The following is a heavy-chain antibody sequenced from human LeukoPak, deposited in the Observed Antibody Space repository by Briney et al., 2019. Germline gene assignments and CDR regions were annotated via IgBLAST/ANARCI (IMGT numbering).Heavy chain of an antibody. D-gene: IGHD2-2*01. CDR2: INHSGST. J-gene: IGHJ4*02. Sequence: SETLSLTCAVYGGSFSGYYWSWIRQPPGKGLEWIGEINHSGSTNYNPSLKSRVTISVDTSKNQFSLKLSSVTAADTAVYYCARVTGGCSSTSCSAGYFDYWGQGTLVTVSS. CDR1: GGSFSGYY. CDR3: ARVTGGCSSTSCSAGYFDY. V-gene: IGHV4-34*01.